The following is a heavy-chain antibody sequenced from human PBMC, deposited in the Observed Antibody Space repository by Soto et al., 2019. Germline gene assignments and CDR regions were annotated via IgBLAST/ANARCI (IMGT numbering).Heavy chain of an antibody. V-gene: IGHV3-73*01. CDR2: IRAKTNSYAT. CDR3: TRQGYSESDW. D-gene: IGHD1-26*01. CDR1: VFTFSASA. Sequence: PWGYLLVSCASSVFTFSASAMHWVRQASGKGLELVGRIRAKTNSYATTYVASVKGRFTISRDDSKKMVYLQMNSLKTEDTAVYYCTRQGYSESDWWGQGTLVTVSS. J-gene: IGHJ4*02.